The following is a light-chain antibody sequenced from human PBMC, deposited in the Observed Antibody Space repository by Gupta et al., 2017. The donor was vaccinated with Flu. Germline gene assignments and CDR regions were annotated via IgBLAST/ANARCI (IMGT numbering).Light chain of an antibody. Sequence: PSSLSASVGDRVTITCRASQRISRYLDWYQQKPGKAPKLLIYAASRVKSGVPSRFSGSGSGTDFTLTISRRQPEDFANYYCQQRDSTPYTFGQGTKMDIK. CDR1: QRISRY. J-gene: IGKJ2*01. CDR3: QQRDSTPYT. V-gene: IGKV1-39*01. CDR2: AAS.